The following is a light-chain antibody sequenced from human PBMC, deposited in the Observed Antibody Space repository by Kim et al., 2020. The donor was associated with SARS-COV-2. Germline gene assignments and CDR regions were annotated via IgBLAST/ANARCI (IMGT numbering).Light chain of an antibody. CDR1: SSDVGNYNS. CDR2: EVT. Sequence: GQSVTIACTGTSSDVGNYNSVSWYQQHPGKAPKLIIYEVTRRPSGVPDRFSGSKSGNTASLTVSGLQAEDEAEYYCSSYAGSNNYVYGTGTKVTVL. CDR3: SSYAGSNNYV. V-gene: IGLV2-8*01. J-gene: IGLJ1*01.